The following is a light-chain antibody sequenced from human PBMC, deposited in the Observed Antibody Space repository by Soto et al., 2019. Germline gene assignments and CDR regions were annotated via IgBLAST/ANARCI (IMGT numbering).Light chain of an antibody. Sequence: EIVLTQSPGTLSLSPGEGATLSCRASQSVSNNYLAWYQQKPGQAPRLLISGASSRATGIPDRFSGSGSGTGFARTISRLESEDFALYYCQRYGSSPPHTFGQGTKLEIK. V-gene: IGKV3-20*01. CDR3: QRYGSSPPHT. J-gene: IGKJ2*01. CDR1: QSVSNNY. CDR2: GAS.